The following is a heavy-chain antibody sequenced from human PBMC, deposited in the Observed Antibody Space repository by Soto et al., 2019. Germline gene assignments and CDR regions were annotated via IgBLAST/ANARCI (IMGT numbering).Heavy chain of an antibody. CDR1: GFTLSGLW. CDR3: ATVFDF. D-gene: IGHD4-17*01. Sequence: QLVESGGGLVQPGGPLRLSCAVSGFTLSGLWIHWVRQAPGKGLEWVSRIEFNGRTTSYADSVKGRFTISIDDAKNTVYLQMNSLRAEDTAVYFCATVFDFWGQGALVTVSS. J-gene: IGHJ4*02. V-gene: IGHV3-74*01. CDR2: IEFNGRTT.